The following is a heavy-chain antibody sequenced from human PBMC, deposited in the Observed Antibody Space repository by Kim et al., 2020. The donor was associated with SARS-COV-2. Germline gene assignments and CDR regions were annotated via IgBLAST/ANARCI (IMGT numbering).Heavy chain of an antibody. CDR2: ISWNSGKI. Sequence: GGSLRLSCAASGFIFGDYAMHWVRQAPGKGLEWVSSISWNSGKIDYADSVKGRFSISRDNAKNSLYLQMNSLRAEDTALYSCAKDPSKEWGNYHFDCWGQGTLVTVSS. J-gene: IGHJ4*02. CDR3: AKDPSKEWGNYHFDC. CDR1: GFIFGDYA. V-gene: IGHV3-9*01. D-gene: IGHD1-7*01.